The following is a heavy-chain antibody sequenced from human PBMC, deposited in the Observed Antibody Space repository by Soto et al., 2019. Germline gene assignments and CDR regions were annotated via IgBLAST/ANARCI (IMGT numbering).Heavy chain of an antibody. Sequence: GGSLRLSCAASGFSFGSYALSWVRQVPGKGLEWVSTISGSGGKTCYADSVKGRFSISRATSQSTLYLQMNSLRADDTAMYYCARWSYLDYWGQGTRVTGSS. CDR1: GFSFGSYA. J-gene: IGHJ4*02. CDR2: ISGSGGKT. V-gene: IGHV3-23*01. D-gene: IGHD3-3*01. CDR3: ARWSYLDY.